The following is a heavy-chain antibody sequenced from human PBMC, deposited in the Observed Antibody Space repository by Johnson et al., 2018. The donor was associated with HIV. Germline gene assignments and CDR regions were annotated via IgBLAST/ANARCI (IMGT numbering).Heavy chain of an antibody. Sequence: VQLVESGGGLVQPGRSLRLSCAASGFTFDDFAMHWVRQAPGKGLEWVSGISWNSGRTYYGDSVKGRFTISGDTSKNTLHLEMNSLRAEDTAMYYCARETRDDAFDIWGQGTLVIVSS. CDR1: GFTFDDFA. J-gene: IGHJ3*02. V-gene: IGHV3-9*01. CDR3: ARETRDDAFDI. CDR2: ISWNSGRT. D-gene: IGHD2-2*01.